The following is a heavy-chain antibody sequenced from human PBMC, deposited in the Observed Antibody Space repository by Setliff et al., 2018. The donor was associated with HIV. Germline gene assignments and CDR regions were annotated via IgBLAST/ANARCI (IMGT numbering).Heavy chain of an antibody. CDR1: GESFRGHF. CDR3: AKDPTYYYESSGPYDAFDV. CDR2: IRHSGNT. Sequence: PSETLSLTCVVNGESFRGHFWTWIRQTPGKGLQWIGEIRHSGNTNYNPSLKSRLTMSVDTSKSQFSLRLESMTAADTAVYYCAKDPTYYYESSGPYDAFDVWGQGTMVTVSS. V-gene: IGHV4-34*01. D-gene: IGHD3-22*01. J-gene: IGHJ3*01.